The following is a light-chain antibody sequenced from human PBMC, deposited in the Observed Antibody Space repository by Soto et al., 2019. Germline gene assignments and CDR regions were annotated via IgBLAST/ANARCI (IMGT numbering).Light chain of an antibody. J-gene: IGLJ3*02. CDR2: EVS. V-gene: IGLV2-23*02. CDR1: SSDVGSYDL. CDR3: CSYAGGSNYWV. Sequence: QPVLTQPASVSGSPGQSITISCTGASSDVGSYDLVSWYQHHPGKAPKLVIYEVSGRPSGTSNRFSGSKSGNTASLTISGLQAEDEADYYCCSYAGGSNYWVFGGGTKLTVL.